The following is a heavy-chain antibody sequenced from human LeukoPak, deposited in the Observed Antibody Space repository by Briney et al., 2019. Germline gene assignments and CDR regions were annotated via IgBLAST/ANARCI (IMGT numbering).Heavy chain of an antibody. J-gene: IGHJ4*02. CDR3: AKNRGYCSGGSCYFDY. D-gene: IGHD2-15*01. CDR1: GFTFPDYG. Sequence: PGRSLRLSCAASGFTFPDYGMHWVRLAPGKGLEWVSGITFNSGRIGYADSVEGRFTISRDNAKNSLYLQMNSLRPEDTALYYCAKNRGYCSGGSCYFDYWGQGTLVTVSS. CDR2: ITFNSGRI. V-gene: IGHV3-9*01.